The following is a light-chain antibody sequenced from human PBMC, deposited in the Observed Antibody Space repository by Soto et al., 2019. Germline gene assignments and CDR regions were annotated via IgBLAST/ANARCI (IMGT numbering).Light chain of an antibody. CDR2: TNN. Sequence: QPVLTQPPSASGTPGQRVTISCSGSSSNIGSNPVSWYQQLPGTAPKLLIYTNNQRPSGVPDRFSGSKSGTSASLAISGLQSEDEADYYCAAWDDSLNGLWVFGGGTKVTVL. CDR3: AAWDDSLNGLWV. J-gene: IGLJ3*02. V-gene: IGLV1-44*01. CDR1: SSNIGSNP.